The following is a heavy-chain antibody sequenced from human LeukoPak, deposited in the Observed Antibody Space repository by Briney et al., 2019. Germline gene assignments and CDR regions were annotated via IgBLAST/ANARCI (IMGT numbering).Heavy chain of an antibody. CDR2: IDANSGAT. V-gene: IGHV3-23*01. D-gene: IGHD6-19*01. CDR1: GLTFSSYE. J-gene: IGHJ5*01. Sequence: GGSLRLSCAASGLTFSSYEMNWVRQAPGKGLEWVSTIDANSGATSYAASVRGRFTISRDNSKNKLYLQLNSLRAEDTAVYYCAKPISGGLAVTADWFDPWGQGTLVVVSS. CDR3: AKPISGGLAVTADWFDP.